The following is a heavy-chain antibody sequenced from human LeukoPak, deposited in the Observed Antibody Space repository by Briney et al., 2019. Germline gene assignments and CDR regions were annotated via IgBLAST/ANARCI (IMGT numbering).Heavy chain of an antibody. V-gene: IGHV4-39*07. CDR2: IYYSGST. J-gene: IGHJ5*02. CDR3: ARDNRPQQLANWFDP. CDR1: GGSISSGDYY. Sequence: PSETLSLTCTVSGGSISSGDYYWSWIRQPPGKGLEWIGSIYYSGSTYYNPSLKSRVTISVDTSKNQFSLKLSSVTAADTAVYYCARDNRPQQLANWFDPWGQGTLVTVSS. D-gene: IGHD6-13*01.